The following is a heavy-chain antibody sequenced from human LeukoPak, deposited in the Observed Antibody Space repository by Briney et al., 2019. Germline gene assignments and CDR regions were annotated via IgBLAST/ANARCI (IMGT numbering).Heavy chain of an antibody. D-gene: IGHD6-13*01. CDR2: ISSSSSYT. CDR1: GFTFSDYY. J-gene: IGHJ6*02. V-gene: IGHV3-11*06. Sequence: GGSLRLSCAASGFTFSDYYMSWIRQAPGKGLEWVSYISSSSSYTNYADSVKGRFTISRDNAKNSLYLQMNSLRAEDTAVYYCARDLGSAAAGPYYYYGMDVWGQGTTATVSS. CDR3: ARDLGSAAAGPYYYYGMDV.